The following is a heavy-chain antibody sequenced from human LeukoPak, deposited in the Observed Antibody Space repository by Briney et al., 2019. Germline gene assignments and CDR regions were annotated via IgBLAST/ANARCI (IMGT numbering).Heavy chain of an antibody. D-gene: IGHD3-3*01. CDR1: GGTFTNSA. V-gene: IGHV1-69*13. CDR3: ARGGGIFGVLTTAHYYGIDV. Sequence: PSVKVSFKASGGTFTNSAIGWVRQAPGQGLEWMGGINPIFRTANYAQQFQDRVTIIADESTSTAYMELSLLKFEDTAVYYCARGGGIFGVLTTAHYYGIDVWGQGTTVTVSS. CDR2: INPIFRTA. J-gene: IGHJ6*02.